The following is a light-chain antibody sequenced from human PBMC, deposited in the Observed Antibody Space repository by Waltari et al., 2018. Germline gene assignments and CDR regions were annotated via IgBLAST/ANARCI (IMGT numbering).Light chain of an antibody. CDR1: QSIGYS. Sequence: EIMMTQSPATLAVSPGDRATLSCRASQSIGYSLAWYQQKPGQVPRLLIYDASTRATGISDRFSGTGSGTEFTLTINSLQSEDFAVYYCQQYSDWPPYNCGQGTKVEIK. V-gene: IGKV3-15*01. J-gene: IGKJ2*01. CDR2: DAS. CDR3: QQYSDWPPYN.